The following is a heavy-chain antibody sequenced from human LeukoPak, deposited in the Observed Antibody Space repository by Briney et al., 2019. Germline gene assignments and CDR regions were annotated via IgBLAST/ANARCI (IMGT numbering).Heavy chain of an antibody. CDR1: GFTFRSYE. V-gene: IGHV3-48*03. CDR3: ARVVYYDGIGYFHY. CDR2: ISNTATTM. D-gene: IGHD3-22*01. Sequence: PGGSLRLSCAASGFTFRSYEMNWVRQAPGKGLEWLSYISNTATTMYYADSVKGRFTISRDNAKNSLYLQMNSLRAEDTAVYFCARVVYYDGIGYFHYWGQGTLVTVSS. J-gene: IGHJ4*02.